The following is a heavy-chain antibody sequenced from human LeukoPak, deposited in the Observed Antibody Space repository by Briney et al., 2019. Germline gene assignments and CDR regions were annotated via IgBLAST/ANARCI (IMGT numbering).Heavy chain of an antibody. CDR3: ARIYTLRVENYYYYYMDV. CDR2: IYYSGST. J-gene: IGHJ6*03. Sequence: SETLSLTCTVSGGSISSSSYYWGWIRQPPGKGLEWIGSIYYSGSTYYNPSLKSRVTISVDTSKNQFSLKLSSVTAADTAVYYCARIYTLRVENYYYYYMDVWGKGTTVTVSS. V-gene: IGHV4-39*07. CDR1: GGSISSSSYY. D-gene: IGHD2-2*02.